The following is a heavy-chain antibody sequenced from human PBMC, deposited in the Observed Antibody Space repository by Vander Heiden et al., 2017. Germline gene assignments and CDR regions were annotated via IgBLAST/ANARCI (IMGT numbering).Heavy chain of an antibody. D-gene: IGHD4-17*01. V-gene: IGHV3-21*01. CDR3: ARDVIGSSTVTSLDS. CDR1: GFTLRSYS. Sequence: EVQLVASGGGLARPGGSLRLSCAAPGFTLRSYSMNWVRQAPGKGLEWVSSITPSSHYIYYADSVKGRFTISRDNAENTLYLQMNSLRAEDTAVYFCARDVIGSSTVTSLDSWGLGTLVTVSS. CDR2: ITPSSHYI. J-gene: IGHJ4*02.